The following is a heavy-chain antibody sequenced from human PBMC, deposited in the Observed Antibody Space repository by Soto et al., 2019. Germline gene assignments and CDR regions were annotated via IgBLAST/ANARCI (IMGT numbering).Heavy chain of an antibody. J-gene: IGHJ4*02. Sequence: GGSLRLSCAASGFTFSSYAMSWVRQAPGKGLEWVSAISGSGGSTYYADSVKGRFTISRDNSKNTLYLQMNSLRAEDTAVYYCAKDLNYYDSSGLDYWGQGTLVTVSS. D-gene: IGHD3-22*01. CDR3: AKDLNYYDSSGLDY. V-gene: IGHV3-23*01. CDR1: GFTFSSYA. CDR2: ISGSGGST.